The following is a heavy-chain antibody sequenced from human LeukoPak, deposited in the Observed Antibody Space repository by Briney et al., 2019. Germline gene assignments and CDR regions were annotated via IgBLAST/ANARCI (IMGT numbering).Heavy chain of an antibody. CDR3: ASGSGSYSFGYYFDY. CDR2: ISSSGSTI. J-gene: IGHJ4*02. Sequence: PGGSLRLSCAASGFTFSDYYMSWIRQAPGKGLEWVSYISSSGSTIYYAGSVKGRFTISRDNAKNSLYLQMNSLRAEDTAVYYCASGSGSYSFGYYFDYWGQGTLVTVSS. CDR1: GFTFSDYY. V-gene: IGHV3-11*01. D-gene: IGHD1-26*01.